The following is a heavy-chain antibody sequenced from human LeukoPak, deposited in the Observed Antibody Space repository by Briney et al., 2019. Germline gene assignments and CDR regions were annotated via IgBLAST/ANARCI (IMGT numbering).Heavy chain of an antibody. V-gene: IGHV3-7*01. Sequence: GGSLRLSCAASGFTFSTYWMSWVRQAPGKGLEWVANIKQDGSDKYYVDSVRGRFTISRDNAQNSLYLQMNSLRAKDTAVYYCAREIRGWFGLWGQGTLVTVSS. D-gene: IGHD3-10*01. CDR3: AREIRGWFGL. CDR1: GFTFSTYW. CDR2: IKQDGSDK. J-gene: IGHJ5*02.